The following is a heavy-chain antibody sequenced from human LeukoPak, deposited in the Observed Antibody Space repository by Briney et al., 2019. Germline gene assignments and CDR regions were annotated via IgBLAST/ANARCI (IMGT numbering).Heavy chain of an antibody. CDR1: GFTFSSYA. Sequence: GGSLRLSCAASGFTFSSYAMSWVRQAPGKGLEWVSAISGSGGSTYYADSVKGRFTISRDNSKNTPYLQMNSLRAEDTAVYYCAKSPRIVVVPAAAGYWGQGTLVTVSS. J-gene: IGHJ4*02. CDR3: AKSPRIVVVPAAAGY. V-gene: IGHV3-23*01. CDR2: ISGSGGST. D-gene: IGHD2-2*01.